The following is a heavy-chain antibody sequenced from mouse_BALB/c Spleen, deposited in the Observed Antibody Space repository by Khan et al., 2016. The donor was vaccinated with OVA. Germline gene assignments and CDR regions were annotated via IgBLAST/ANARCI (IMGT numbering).Heavy chain of an antibody. CDR2: INPSSGGT. V-gene: IGHV1S81*02. CDR3: QRSGNGSFAY. Sequence: QVQLQQSGAELVKPGASVRLSCKASGYTFTSYYLYWVKQRPGQGLEWIGDINPSSGGTNFNEKFKSKATLTVDKSSSTAYIQLNSLTSEDSAVNYGQRSGNGSFAYWGQGTLVTVSA. CDR1: GYTFTSYY. D-gene: IGHD2-2*01. J-gene: IGHJ3*01.